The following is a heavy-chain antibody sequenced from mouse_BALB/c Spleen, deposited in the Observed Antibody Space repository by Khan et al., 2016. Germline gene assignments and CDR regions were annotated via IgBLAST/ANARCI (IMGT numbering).Heavy chain of an antibody. D-gene: IGHD2-4*01. CDR3: ATGYDFDWDYYAMDY. Sequence: EVKLEESGPSLVKPSQTLSLTCSVTGDSITSGYWNWIRKFPGNKLEYLGYISYSGSTYYNPSLKHRVSITRDTSKNQSYPQLNSVTTEDTATYYCATGYDFDWDYYAMDYWGQGTSVTVSS. CDR2: ISYSGST. V-gene: IGHV3-8*02. J-gene: IGHJ4*01. CDR1: GDSITSGY.